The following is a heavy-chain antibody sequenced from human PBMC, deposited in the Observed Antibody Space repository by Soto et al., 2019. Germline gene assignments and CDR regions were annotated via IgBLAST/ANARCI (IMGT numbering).Heavy chain of an antibody. D-gene: IGHD1-26*01. J-gene: IGHJ4*01. V-gene: IGHV5-51*01. CDR3: ARVIVGPTGGIDY. CDR1: GYIFTSYW. Sequence: GESLKISCKGSGYIFTSYWIGWVRQMPGKGLEWMGIIYPGDSDIRYSPSFQSQVTISAGKSISTAYLQWSSLKASDTAMYYCARVIVGPTGGIDYWGQGTLVTVSS. CDR2: IYPGDSDI.